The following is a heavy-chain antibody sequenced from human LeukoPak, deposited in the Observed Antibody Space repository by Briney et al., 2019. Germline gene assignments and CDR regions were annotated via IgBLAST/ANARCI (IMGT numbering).Heavy chain of an antibody. V-gene: IGHV1-18*01. CDR3: ARGTGTYFQHYFDY. Sequence: ASVKVSCKASGGTFSSYAISWVRQAPGQGLEWVGWISAYNGNTHYAQKLQGRVTMTTDTSTSTAYMELRSLRSDDTAVVYCARGTGTYFQHYFDYWGQGTLVTVSS. CDR1: GGTFSSYA. J-gene: IGHJ4*02. D-gene: IGHD1-26*01. CDR2: ISAYNGNT.